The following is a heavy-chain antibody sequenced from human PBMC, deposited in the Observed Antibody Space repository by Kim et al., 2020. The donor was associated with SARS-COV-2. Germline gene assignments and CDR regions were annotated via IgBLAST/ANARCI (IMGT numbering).Heavy chain of an antibody. V-gene: IGHV5-51*01. J-gene: IGHJ4*02. D-gene: IGHD1-26*01. CDR3: ARPGIVGAIGYFDY. Sequence: SPSFQGQVTTSADKSINTAYLQWSSLKASDTAMYFCARPGIVGAIGYFDYWGRGTLVTVSS.